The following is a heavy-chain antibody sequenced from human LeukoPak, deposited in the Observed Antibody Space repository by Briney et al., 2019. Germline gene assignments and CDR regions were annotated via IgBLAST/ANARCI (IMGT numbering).Heavy chain of an antibody. CDR1: GFTFSSYE. CDR3: AKKKPGTYPFDS. J-gene: IGHJ4*02. CDR2: IGTSGDA. V-gene: IGHV3-23*01. D-gene: IGHD1-7*01. Sequence: PGGSLRLSCAASGFTFSSYEMNWVRQAPGRGLEWISAIGTSGDAYYADSVKGRFTISRDNSKNTLHLQMGSLRVDDTALYYCAKKKPGTYPFDSWGQGTLVTVSS.